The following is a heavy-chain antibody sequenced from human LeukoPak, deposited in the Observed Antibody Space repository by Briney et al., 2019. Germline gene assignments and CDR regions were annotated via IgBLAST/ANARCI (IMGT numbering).Heavy chain of an antibody. D-gene: IGHD2-15*01. CDR2: IYHSGST. CDR1: GGSISSSNW. J-gene: IGHJ5*02. V-gene: IGHV4-4*02. Sequence: SGTLSLTCAVSGGSISSSNWWSWVRQPPGKGLEWIGEIYHSGSTNYNPPLKSRVTISVDTSKNQFSLKVSSVTAADTAVYYCASLYRSGGSCWFDPWGQGTLVTVSS. CDR3: ASLYRSGGSCWFDP.